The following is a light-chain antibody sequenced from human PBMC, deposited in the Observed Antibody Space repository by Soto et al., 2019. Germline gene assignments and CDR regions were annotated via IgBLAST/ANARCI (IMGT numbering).Light chain of an antibody. Sequence: EIVLVQSPGTLSLSPGDTATLSCRASQSVGVSLAWYQQKPGQPPRLLVYDVSNRATGIPARFSGSGSETDFTLTISTLEPEDFAVYYCQQRSDWPPTWTFGQGTKVEI. CDR1: QSVGVS. J-gene: IGKJ1*01. V-gene: IGKV3-11*01. CDR2: DVS. CDR3: QQRSDWPPTWT.